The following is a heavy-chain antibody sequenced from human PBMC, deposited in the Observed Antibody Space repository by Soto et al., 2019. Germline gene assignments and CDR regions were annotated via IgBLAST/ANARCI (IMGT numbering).Heavy chain of an antibody. D-gene: IGHD2-15*01. J-gene: IGHJ4*02. CDR1: GGSIYRSGYY. V-gene: IGHV4-39*01. Sequence: SETLSLTCTVSGGSIYRSGYYWGWIRQPPGRGLEWIGNIDYNGVTYSNPSLKSRVTISRDTPKNQFSLKLTSVTAADTALYYCGKVLVGATGHTDSDSWGPGTLVTVS. CDR2: IDYNGVT. CDR3: GKVLVGATGHTDSDS.